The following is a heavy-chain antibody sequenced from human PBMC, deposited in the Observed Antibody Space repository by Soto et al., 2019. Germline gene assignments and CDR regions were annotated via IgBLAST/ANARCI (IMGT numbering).Heavy chain of an antibody. V-gene: IGHV3-23*01. CDR2: ISSRGATV. J-gene: IGHJ4*02. CDR1: GFNFDSHA. CDR3: AKTITLSPSDDSRGRGALIDH. Sequence: EVQLLESGGGLAQSGGSLRLSCSASGFNFDSHAISWVRQAPGKGLEWVASISSRGATVFYADSVKGRFTISRDNSDNSVYLQMSGLRAEDTAVYFCAKTITLSPSDDSRGRGALIDHWGQGTLVTVSS. D-gene: IGHD6-19*01.